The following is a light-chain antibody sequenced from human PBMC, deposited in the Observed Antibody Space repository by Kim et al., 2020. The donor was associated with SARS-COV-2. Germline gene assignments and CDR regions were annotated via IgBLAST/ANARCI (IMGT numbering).Light chain of an antibody. J-gene: IGLJ2*01. Sequence: GTSITISCTGTSSDVGGYNYVSWYQQHPGKAPKLMIYDVSKRPSGVSNRFSGSKSGNTASLTISGLQAEDEADYYCSSYTSSSLVVFGGGTQLTVL. V-gene: IGLV2-14*04. CDR3: SSYTSSSLVV. CDR1: SSDVGGYNY. CDR2: DVS.